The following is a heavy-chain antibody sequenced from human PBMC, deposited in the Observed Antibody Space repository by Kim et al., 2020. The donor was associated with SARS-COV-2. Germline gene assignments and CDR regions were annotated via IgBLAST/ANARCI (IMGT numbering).Heavy chain of an antibody. V-gene: IGHV1-69*13. J-gene: IGHJ4*02. D-gene: IGHD3-22*01. CDR2: IIPIFGTA. Sequence: SVKVSCKASGGTFSSYAISWVRQAPGQGLEWMGGIIPIFGTANYAQKFQGRVTITADESTSTAYMELSSLRSEDTAVYYCAITEQYYDSSGYPSYYFDYWGQGTLVTVSS. CDR1: GGTFSSYA. CDR3: AITEQYYDSSGYPSYYFDY.